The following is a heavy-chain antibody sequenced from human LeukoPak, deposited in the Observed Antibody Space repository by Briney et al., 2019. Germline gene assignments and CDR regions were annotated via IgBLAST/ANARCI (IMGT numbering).Heavy chain of an antibody. V-gene: IGHV1-46*04. CDR1: GYTFTGYY. CDR3: ARDCRTGSSGYYSPPNWYFDL. Sequence: GASVKVSCKASGYTFTGYYMHWVRQAPGQGLEWMGIINTSSGSTSYAQKLQGRVTMTRDTSTSTVYMELSSLRSEDMAVYYCARDCRTGSSGYYSPPNWYFDLWGRGTLVTVSS. J-gene: IGHJ2*01. D-gene: IGHD3-22*01. CDR2: INTSSGST.